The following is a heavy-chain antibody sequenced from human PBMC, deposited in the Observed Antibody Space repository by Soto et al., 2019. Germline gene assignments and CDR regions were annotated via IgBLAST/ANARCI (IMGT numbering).Heavy chain of an antibody. D-gene: IGHD6-19*01. CDR2: INHSGST. V-gene: IGHV4-34*01. J-gene: IGHJ4*02. CDR1: GGSFSGYS. Sequence: QVQLQQWGAGLLKPSETLSLTCTVYGGSFSGYSWSWIRQPPGKGLEWIGEINHSGSTNYNSSLKSRVTISADTSKTQFSLNLSSVTAADTAVYYCARYSSGWYGERFDYWGQGTLVTVSS. CDR3: ARYSSGWYGERFDY.